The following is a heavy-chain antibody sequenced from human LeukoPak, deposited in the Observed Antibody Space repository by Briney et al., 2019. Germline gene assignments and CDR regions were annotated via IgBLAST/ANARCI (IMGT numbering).Heavy chain of an antibody. V-gene: IGHV3-9*01. D-gene: IGHD3-22*01. Sequence: PGRSLRLSCAASGFTFDDYAMHWVRQAPGKGLEWVSGISWNSGSIGYADSVKGRFTISRDNAKNSLYLQMNSLRAEDTALYYCAKDLKSYDSSGWGIPSFDPWGQGTLVTVSS. J-gene: IGHJ5*02. CDR1: GFTFDDYA. CDR2: ISWNSGSI. CDR3: AKDLKSYDSSGWGIPSFDP.